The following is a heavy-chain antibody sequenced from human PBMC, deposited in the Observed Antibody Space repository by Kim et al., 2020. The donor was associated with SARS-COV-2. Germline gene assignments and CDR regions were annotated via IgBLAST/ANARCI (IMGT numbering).Heavy chain of an antibody. CDR3: ARGRGPDRYFDASGDY. D-gene: IGHD3-9*01. Sequence: SETLSLTCAVYGGSFSGYYWSWIRQPPGKGLEWIGEINHSGSTNYNPSLKSRVTISVDTSKNQFSLKLSSVTAADTAVYYCARGRGPDRYFDASGDYWGQGTLVTVSS. J-gene: IGHJ4*02. CDR1: GGSFSGYY. V-gene: IGHV4-34*01. CDR2: INHSGST.